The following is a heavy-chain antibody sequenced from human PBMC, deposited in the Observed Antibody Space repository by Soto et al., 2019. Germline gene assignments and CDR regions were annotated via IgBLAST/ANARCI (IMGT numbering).Heavy chain of an antibody. CDR3: ARVDYYDSSGYYSSTFRYYFDY. Sequence: SETMSLTCGVAGGSIDSSRWWNWVSQTPGKGLEWIGYIYYSGSTYYNPSLKSRVTISVDTSKNQFSLKLSSVTAADTAVYYCARVDYYDSSGYYSSTFRYYFDYWGQGTLVTVSS. D-gene: IGHD3-22*01. J-gene: IGHJ4*02. CDR2: IYYSGST. CDR1: GGSIDSSRW. V-gene: IGHV4-30-4*01.